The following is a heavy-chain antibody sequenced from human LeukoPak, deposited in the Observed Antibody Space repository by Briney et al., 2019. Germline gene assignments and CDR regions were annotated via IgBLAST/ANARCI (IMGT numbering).Heavy chain of an antibody. CDR2: INPNSGGT. CDR1: GYIFTGYY. D-gene: IGHD1-26*01. J-gene: IGHJ4*02. Sequence: ASVKVSCKASGYIFTGYYMHWVRQAPGQGLEWMGWINPNSGGTNFAQKFQGRVTMTRDTSISTAYMDLGRLRSDDTAVYYCARSRIGSHFDFWGQGTLVIVSS. V-gene: IGHV1-2*02. CDR3: ARSRIGSHFDF.